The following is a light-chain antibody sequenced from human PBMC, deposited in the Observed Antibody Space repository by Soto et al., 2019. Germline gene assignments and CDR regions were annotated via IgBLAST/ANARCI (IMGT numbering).Light chain of an antibody. Sequence: QSVRTQPASVCGSPGQSITISCTGTSSDVGGYNYVSWYQQHPGKAPKLMIYEVSDRPSGVSNRFSGSKSGNPASLTISGLQAEDEADYYCSSYTITSTYVFGTGTKVTVL. CDR1: SSDVGGYNY. CDR2: EVS. J-gene: IGLJ1*01. CDR3: SSYTITSTYV. V-gene: IGLV2-14*01.